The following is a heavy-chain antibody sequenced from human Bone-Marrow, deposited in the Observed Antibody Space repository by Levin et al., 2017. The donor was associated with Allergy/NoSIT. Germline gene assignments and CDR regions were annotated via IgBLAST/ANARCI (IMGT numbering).Heavy chain of an antibody. Sequence: SETLSLTCTVSGGSISSYYWSWIRQPPGKGLEWIGYIYYSGSTNYNPSLKSRVTISVDTSKNQFSLKLSSVTAADTAVYYCARTNGDYVYFDYWGQGTLVTVSS. D-gene: IGHD4-17*01. CDR1: GGSISSYY. V-gene: IGHV4-59*01. J-gene: IGHJ4*02. CDR2: IYYSGST. CDR3: ARTNGDYVYFDY.